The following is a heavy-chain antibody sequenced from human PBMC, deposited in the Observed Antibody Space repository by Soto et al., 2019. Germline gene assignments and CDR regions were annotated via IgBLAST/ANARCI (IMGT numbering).Heavy chain of an antibody. V-gene: IGHV3-33*01. CDR2: IWYDGSNK. CDR1: GFTFSSYG. Sequence: QVQLVESGGGVVQPGRSLRLSCAASGFTFSSYGMHWVRQAPGKGLEWVAVIWYDGSNKYYADSVKGRFTISRDNSKNPLYLQMNSLRAEDTAVYYCAREQDIVVVPAAIHYYGMGVWGQGTTDTVSS. D-gene: IGHD2-2*01. CDR3: AREQDIVVVPAAIHYYGMGV. J-gene: IGHJ6*02.